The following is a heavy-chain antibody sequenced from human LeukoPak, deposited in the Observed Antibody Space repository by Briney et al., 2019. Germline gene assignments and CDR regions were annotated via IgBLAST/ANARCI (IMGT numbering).Heavy chain of an antibody. CDR3: ARLGYDSSGYYIDY. Sequence: SETLSLTCTVSGGSISSSSYYWGWIRQPPGKGLEWIGSIYYSGSTYYNPSLKSRVTISVDTSKNQFSLKLSPVTAADTAVYYCARLGYDSSGYYIDYWGQGTLVTVSS. D-gene: IGHD3-22*01. V-gene: IGHV4-39*01. CDR2: IYYSGST. CDR1: GGSISSSSYY. J-gene: IGHJ4*02.